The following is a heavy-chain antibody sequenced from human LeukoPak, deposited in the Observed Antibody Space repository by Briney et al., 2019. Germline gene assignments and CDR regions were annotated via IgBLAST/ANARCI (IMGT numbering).Heavy chain of an antibody. V-gene: IGHV3-23*01. CDR3: AKVVGRWASWFDP. CDR2: MSGSGSSR. D-gene: IGHD1-26*01. J-gene: IGHJ5*02. Sequence: GGSLRLSCAASGFTLSNYAMSWVRQAPGQGLEWVSSMSGSGSSRYNADSVRGGFTISRDNYKNTLYLQMNSLRAEDTAVYYCAKVVGRWASWFDPWGQGTLVTVSS. CDR1: GFTLSNYA.